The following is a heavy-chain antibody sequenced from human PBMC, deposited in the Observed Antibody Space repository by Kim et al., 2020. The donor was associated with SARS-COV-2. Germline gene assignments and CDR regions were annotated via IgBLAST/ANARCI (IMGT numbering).Heavy chain of an antibody. J-gene: IGHJ4*02. CDR3: AKDRSIAAAGTLDY. V-gene: IGHV3-23*01. Sequence: KSVKGRYTISRENSKNTLYLQMKSLRAEDTAVYYCAKDRSIAAAGTLDYWGQGTLVTVSS. D-gene: IGHD6-13*01.